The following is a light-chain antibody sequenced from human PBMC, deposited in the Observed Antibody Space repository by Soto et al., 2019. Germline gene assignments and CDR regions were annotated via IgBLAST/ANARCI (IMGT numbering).Light chain of an antibody. CDR2: EVR. CDR3: SSYTRSITLFV. CDR1: SSDVGGYKY. V-gene: IGLV2-14*01. Sequence: QSALTQPASVSGSPGQSITISCTGTSSDVGGYKYVSWYQHHPGKAPKVIIYEVRNRPSGVSNRFSGSKSGTTASLTISGLQAEDEADYYCSSYTRSITLFVVGNGTKLTVL. J-gene: IGLJ1*01.